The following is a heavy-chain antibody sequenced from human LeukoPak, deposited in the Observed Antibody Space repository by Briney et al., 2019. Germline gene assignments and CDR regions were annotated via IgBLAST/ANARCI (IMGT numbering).Heavy chain of an antibody. V-gene: IGHV3-64D*06. D-gene: IGHD3-10*01. CDR2: ISSNGGST. CDR3: VKGLTYYYGSGSYPFDY. J-gene: IGHJ4*02. Sequence: GGSLRLSCSASGFTFSSYAMHWVRQAPGKGLEYVSAISSNGGSTYYADSVKGRFTISRDNSKNTLYLQMSSLRAEDTAVYYCVKGLTYYYGSGSYPFDYWGQGILVTVSS. CDR1: GFTFSSYA.